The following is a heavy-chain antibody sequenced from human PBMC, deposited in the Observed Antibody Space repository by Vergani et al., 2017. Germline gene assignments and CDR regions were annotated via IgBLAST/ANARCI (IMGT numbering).Heavy chain of an antibody. J-gene: IGHJ5*02. CDR1: GGTFSSYA. V-gene: IGHV1-69*01. D-gene: IGHD6-13*01. Sequence: QVQLVQSGAEVKKPGSSVKVSCKASGGTFSSYAISWVRQAPGQGLEWLGGIIPIFGTAHYAQKVQGRVTITADESTSTAYMELSRLRAEDTAVYYCARLYRGVAAAGPNMFDPWGQGTLVTVSS. CDR2: IIPIFGTA. CDR3: ARLYRGVAAAGPNMFDP.